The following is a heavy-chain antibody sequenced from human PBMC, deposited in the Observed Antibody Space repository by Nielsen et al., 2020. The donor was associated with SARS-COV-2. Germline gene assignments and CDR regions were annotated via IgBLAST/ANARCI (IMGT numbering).Heavy chain of an antibody. CDR2: IKQDGSEK. V-gene: IGHV3-7*03. J-gene: IGHJ6*04. Sequence: WIRQPPGKGLEWVANIKQDGSEKYYVDSVKGRFTISRDNSKNTLYLQMNSLRAEDTAVYYCARDRGYNWNYGFLDVWGKGTTVTVSS. CDR3: ARDRGYNWNYGFLDV. D-gene: IGHD1-7*01.